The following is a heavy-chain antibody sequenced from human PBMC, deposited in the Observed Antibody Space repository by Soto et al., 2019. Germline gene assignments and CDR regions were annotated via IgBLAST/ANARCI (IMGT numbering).Heavy chain of an antibody. Sequence: EVQLVESGGGLVKPGGSLRLSCAASGFTFSSYSMNWVRQAPGKGLEWVSSISSCSSYIYYADSVKGRFTISRDNAKNSLYLQMNSLRAEDTAVYYCARSEWLRFPTYWGQGTLVTVSS. J-gene: IGHJ4*02. CDR3: ARSEWLRFPTY. CDR1: GFTFSSYS. CDR2: ISSCSSYI. V-gene: IGHV3-21*01. D-gene: IGHD5-12*01.